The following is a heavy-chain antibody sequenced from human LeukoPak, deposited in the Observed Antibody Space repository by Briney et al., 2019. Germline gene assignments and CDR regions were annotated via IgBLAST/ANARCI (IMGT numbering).Heavy chain of an antibody. CDR1: GFTFYDYA. CDR2: INWNSDSI. D-gene: IGHD5-12*01. V-gene: IGHV3-9*01. J-gene: IGHJ4*02. Sequence: GGSLRLSCAVSGFTFYDYAMHWVRQVPRKGLEWVSGINWNSDSIGYAVSVKGRFPTSRDNAKNSLYLQMNSLRAEDTAFYYCAINGGGDSGYGNFDYWGQGTLVTVSS. CDR3: AINGGGDSGYGNFDY.